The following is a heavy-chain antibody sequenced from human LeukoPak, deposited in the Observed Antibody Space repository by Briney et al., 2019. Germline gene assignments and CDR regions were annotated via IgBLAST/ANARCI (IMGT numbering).Heavy chain of an antibody. CDR2: IYYSGST. Sequence: PSETLSLTCTVSGASISSYYWSWIRQPPGKGLEWIGDIYYSGSTNYNPSLKSRVTISVDTSKNQFSLKLSSVTAADTAVYYCARGRSSMVRGYYYYYMDVWGKGTTVTISS. CDR1: GASISSYY. V-gene: IGHV4-59*12. D-gene: IGHD3-10*01. CDR3: ARGRSSMVRGYYYYYMDV. J-gene: IGHJ6*03.